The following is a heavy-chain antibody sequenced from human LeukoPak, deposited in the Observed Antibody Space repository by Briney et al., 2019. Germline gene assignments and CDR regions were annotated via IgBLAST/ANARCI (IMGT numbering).Heavy chain of an antibody. J-gene: IGHJ4*02. CDR1: GYTFTSYD. Sequence: ASVKVSCKASGYTFTSYDINWVRQATGQGLEWMGRMNPNSGKTGYAQKFQGRVTMTRSTSINTAYMELSSLRSEDTAIYYCARESGFYASGSRYWGQGTLVTVSS. CDR3: ARESGFYASGSRY. D-gene: IGHD3-10*01. CDR2: MNPNSGKT. V-gene: IGHV1-8*01.